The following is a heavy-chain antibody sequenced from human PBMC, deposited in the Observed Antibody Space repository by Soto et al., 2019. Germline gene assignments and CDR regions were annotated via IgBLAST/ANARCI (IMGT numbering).Heavy chain of an antibody. J-gene: IGHJ4*02. CDR3: ARGRLGYCSGGSCPKAYDY. D-gene: IGHD2-15*01. Sequence: SQTLSLTCAISGDSVSSNSAAWNWIRQSPSRGLEWLGRTYYRSKWYNDYAVSVKSRITINPDTSKNQFSLQLNSVTPEDTAVYYCARGRLGYCSGGSCPKAYDYWGQGTLVTVS. CDR2: TYYRSKWYN. CDR1: GDSVSSNSAA. V-gene: IGHV6-1*01.